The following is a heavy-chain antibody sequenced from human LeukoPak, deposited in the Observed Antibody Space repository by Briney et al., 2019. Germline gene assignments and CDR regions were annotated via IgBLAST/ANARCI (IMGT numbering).Heavy chain of an antibody. J-gene: IGHJ4*02. D-gene: IGHD6-13*01. CDR3: VRSAQQLDPGGDY. Sequence: ASVKVSCKASGYTFTAYYMQWVRQAPGQGLEWMGWINPITGGTNYAQKFQGRVTMTRDTSIRTAYMDLSRLRSDDTAVYYCVRSAQQLDPGGDYWGQGTLVTVSS. CDR2: INPITGGT. CDR1: GYTFTAYY. V-gene: IGHV1-2*02.